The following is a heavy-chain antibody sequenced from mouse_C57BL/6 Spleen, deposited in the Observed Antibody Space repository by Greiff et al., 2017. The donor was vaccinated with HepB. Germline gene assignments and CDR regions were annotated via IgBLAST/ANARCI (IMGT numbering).Heavy chain of an antibody. CDR3: ARGGYDYDYFDY. CDR2: ISYDGSN. D-gene: IGHD2-4*01. J-gene: IGHJ2*01. CDR1: GYSITSGYY. Sequence: EVQLQESGPGLVKPSQSLSLTCSVTGYSITSGYYWNWIRQFPGNKLEWMGYISYDGSNNYNPSLKNRISITRETSKNQFFLKLNSVTTEDTATYYCARGGYDYDYFDYWGQGTTLTVSS. V-gene: IGHV3-6*01.